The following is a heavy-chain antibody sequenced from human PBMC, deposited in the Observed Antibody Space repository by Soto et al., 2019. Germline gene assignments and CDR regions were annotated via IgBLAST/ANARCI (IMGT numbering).Heavy chain of an antibody. CDR3: VHHGGVPYYHDF. D-gene: IGHD2-8*01. CDR2: IFYSGST. V-gene: IGHV4-4*02. CDR1: GGSLSSSSW. J-gene: IGHJ4*02. Sequence: SETLSLTCAVSGGSLSSSSWWSWVRQPPGKTLEWLGEIFYSGSTKYNPSLNSRVTISADQSKNDLSLRLSSVTAADTAVYYCVHHGGVPYYHDFWGQGMLVTVSS.